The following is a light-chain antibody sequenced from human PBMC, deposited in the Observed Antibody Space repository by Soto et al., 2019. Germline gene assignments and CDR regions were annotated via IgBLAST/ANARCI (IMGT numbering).Light chain of an antibody. V-gene: IGLV2-18*02. J-gene: IGLJ1*01. CDR1: SSDVGGSNG. Sequence: QSALTQPPSVSGSPGQSVAISCTGTSSDVGGSNGVSWYQQPPGTAPKLMIYDVSNRPSGVPDRFSGSKSGNTASLTISGLQAEDEGDYYCGSYTSSSTYVFGTGTKVTVL. CDR2: DVS. CDR3: GSYTSSSTYV.